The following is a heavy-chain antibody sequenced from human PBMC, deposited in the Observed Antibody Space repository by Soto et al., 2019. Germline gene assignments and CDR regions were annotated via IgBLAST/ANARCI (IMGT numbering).Heavy chain of an antibody. Sequence: QVQLVQSGAEVKKPGSSVKVSCKASGGTFSNYAISWVRQAPGQGLEWMGGIIPIFGTANYAQKFQGRVTITADESTSTAYIELSSLRSEDTAVYYCASDPAYYDFWSGYYPTFDYWGQGTLVTVSS. CDR1: GGTFSNYA. CDR2: IIPIFGTA. V-gene: IGHV1-69*01. J-gene: IGHJ4*02. D-gene: IGHD3-3*01. CDR3: ASDPAYYDFWSGYYPTFDY.